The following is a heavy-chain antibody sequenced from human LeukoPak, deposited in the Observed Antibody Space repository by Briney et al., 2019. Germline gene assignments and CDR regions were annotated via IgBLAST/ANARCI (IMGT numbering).Heavy chain of an antibody. V-gene: IGHV4-34*01. CDR3: ARGVAVARPGGIH. D-gene: IGHD6-6*01. J-gene: IGHJ4*02. CDR1: GGSFSGYY. CDR2: ITHSGIT. Sequence: PSETLSLTCAVSGGSFSGYYWAWIRQPPGRGLEWIGEITHSGITNYNPSLKSRVTISVDTSKNQFSLEVTSVTAADTAVYYCARGVAVARPGGIHWGQGTLVTVSS.